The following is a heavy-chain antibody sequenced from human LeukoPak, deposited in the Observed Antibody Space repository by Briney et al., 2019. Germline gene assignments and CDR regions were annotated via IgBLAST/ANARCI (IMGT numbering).Heavy chain of an antibody. Sequence: PGGSLRLSCAASGFTFSSYAMSWVRQAPGKGLEWVSAISGSGGSTYYADSVKGRFTVSRDNSKNTLYLQMNSLRAEDTAVYYCAKASFCNWNFYFQHWGQGTLVTVSS. V-gene: IGHV3-23*01. CDR3: AKASFCNWNFYFQH. CDR2: ISGSGGST. J-gene: IGHJ1*01. D-gene: IGHD1-7*01. CDR1: GFTFSSYA.